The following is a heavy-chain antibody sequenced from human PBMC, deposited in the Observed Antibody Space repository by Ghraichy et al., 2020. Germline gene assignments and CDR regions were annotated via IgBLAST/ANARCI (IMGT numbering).Heavy chain of an antibody. Sequence: GGSLRLSCALSGFSFGSYWMSWVRQAPGKGPEWVAIIKPDGSEGYYIDSVRGRFTISRDNAKNSLYLQMNSLRAEDTAVYYCARGSGRHGGDYWGQGTLVTVPS. CDR1: GFSFGSYW. CDR3: ARGSGRHGGDY. D-gene: IGHD3-10*01. J-gene: IGHJ4*02. V-gene: IGHV3-7*01. CDR2: IKPDGSEG.